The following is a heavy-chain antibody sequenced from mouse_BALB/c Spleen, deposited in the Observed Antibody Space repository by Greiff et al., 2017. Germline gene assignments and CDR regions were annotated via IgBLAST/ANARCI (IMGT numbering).Heavy chain of an antibody. CDR1: GYAFTNYL. D-gene: IGHD2-1*01. CDR2: INPGSGGT. J-gene: IGHJ2*01. CDR3: ASRVTTY. Sequence: QVQLQQSGAELVRPGTSVKVSCKASGYAFTNYLIEWVKQRPGQGLEWIGVINPGSGGTNYNEKFKGKATLTADKSSSTAYMQLSSLTSDDSAVYFCASRVTTYWGQGTTLTVSS. V-gene: IGHV1-54*01.